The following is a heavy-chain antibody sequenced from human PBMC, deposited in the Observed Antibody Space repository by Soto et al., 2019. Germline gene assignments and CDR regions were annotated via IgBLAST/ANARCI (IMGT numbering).Heavy chain of an antibody. CDR2: ISAYNGNT. J-gene: IGHJ3*02. CDR1: GYTFTSYG. CDR3: ASGGSYYYDSSGSAFDI. V-gene: IGHV1-18*01. Sequence: ASVKVSCKASGYTFTSYGISWVRQAPGQGLEWMGWISAYNGNTNYAQKLQGRVTMTTDTSTSTAYMELRSLRSDDTAVYYCASGGSYYYDSSGSAFDIWGQGTMVTVSS. D-gene: IGHD3-22*01.